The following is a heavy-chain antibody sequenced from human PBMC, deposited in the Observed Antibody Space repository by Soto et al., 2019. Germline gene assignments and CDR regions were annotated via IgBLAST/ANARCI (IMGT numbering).Heavy chain of an antibody. J-gene: IGHJ6*02. Sequence: ASVKVSCKASGYTFTSYAMHWVRQAPGQRLEWMGWINAGNGNTKYSQKFQGRVTITRDTSASTAYMELSSLRSEDTAVYYCARGIVVVIKNPTGGVSQAPLVWGQGTTVTVSS. CDR2: INAGNGNT. CDR1: GYTFTSYA. V-gene: IGHV1-3*01. D-gene: IGHD3-22*01. CDR3: ARGIVVVIKNPTGGVSQAPLV.